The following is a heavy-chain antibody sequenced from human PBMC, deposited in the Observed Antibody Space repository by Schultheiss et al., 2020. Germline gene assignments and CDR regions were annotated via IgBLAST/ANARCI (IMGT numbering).Heavy chain of an antibody. Sequence: GGSLRLSCAASGFSFSSYSMDWVRQAPGKGLEWVSYISSSSSTIYSADSVKGRFTISRDNAKNSLYLQMNSLRDEDTAVYYCARGYVARGYSGYDDDYWGQGTLVTVSS. V-gene: IGHV3-48*02. CDR1: GFSFSSYS. CDR2: ISSSSSTI. D-gene: IGHD5-12*01. CDR3: ARGYVARGYSGYDDDY. J-gene: IGHJ4*02.